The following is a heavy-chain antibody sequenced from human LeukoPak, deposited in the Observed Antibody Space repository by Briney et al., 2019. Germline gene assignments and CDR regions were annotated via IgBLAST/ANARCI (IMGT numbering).Heavy chain of an antibody. CDR3: AREKVVIAATHYYGMDV. J-gene: IGHJ6*02. Sequence: SQTLSLTCAISGDRVPTNNAAWSWIRQSPSRGLEWLGRTYYRSKWCNYYAGSVKSRIIFNPDTSKNQFSLQLNSVTPEDTAVYYCAREKVVIAATHYYGMDVWGQGTTVTVSS. V-gene: IGHV6-1*01. CDR2: TYYRSKWCN. CDR1: GDRVPTNNAA. D-gene: IGHD2-15*01.